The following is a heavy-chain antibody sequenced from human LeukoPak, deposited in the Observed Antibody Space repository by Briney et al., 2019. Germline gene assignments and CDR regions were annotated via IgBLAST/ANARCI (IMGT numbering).Heavy chain of an antibody. J-gene: IGHJ4*02. CDR3: ARDSTIFGVVILAH. Sequence: GSAVKVSCKSAGYTFTGYYMHWVRQPPAQGLEWMGWKNSNSGGPNYGEKFQGRVTMTSDTPIGTAYMQLSRLRYDDTALYYCARDSTIFGVVILAHWGQEPLVPVSS. CDR2: KNSNSGGP. CDR1: GYTFTGYY. D-gene: IGHD3-3*01. V-gene: IGHV1-2*02.